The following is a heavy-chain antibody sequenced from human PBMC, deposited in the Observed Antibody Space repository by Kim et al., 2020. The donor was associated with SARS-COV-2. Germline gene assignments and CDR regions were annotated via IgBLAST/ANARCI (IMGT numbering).Heavy chain of an antibody. CDR2: IWYDGSNK. CDR1: GFTFSSYG. CDR3: ARALLGSNVDY. Sequence: GGSLRLSCAASGFTFSSYGMHWVRQAPGKGLEWVAVIWYDGSNKYYADSVKGRFTISRDNSKNTLYLQMNSLRAEDTAVYYCARALLGSNVDYWGQGTLVTVSS. V-gene: IGHV3-33*08. D-gene: IGHD1-26*01. J-gene: IGHJ4*02.